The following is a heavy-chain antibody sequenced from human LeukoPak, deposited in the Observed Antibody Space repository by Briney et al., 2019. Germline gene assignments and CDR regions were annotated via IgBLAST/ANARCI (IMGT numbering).Heavy chain of an antibody. Sequence: PSETLSLTCAVSGGSISTYYWGWIRQPPGKGLEWIGYIYYNGITNYNPSLKSRVTVSVDTSKNQFSLKLTSVTAADTAVYYCARAGSSDSYTLAADSWGQGTLVTASS. V-gene: IGHV4-59*01. D-gene: IGHD2-15*01. CDR1: GGSISTYY. CDR3: ARAGSSDSYTLAADS. CDR2: IYYNGIT. J-gene: IGHJ5*01.